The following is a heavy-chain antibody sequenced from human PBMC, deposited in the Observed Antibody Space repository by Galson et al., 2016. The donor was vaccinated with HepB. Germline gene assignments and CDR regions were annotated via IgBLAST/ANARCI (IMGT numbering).Heavy chain of an antibody. D-gene: IGHD3-16*01. CDR2: ISGGSTYT. J-gene: IGHJ4*02. CDR1: GFSFGAYY. CDR3: ARENWGTFDW. Sequence: SLRLSCAASGFSFGAYYMAWIRQAPGKGLEWVSSISGGSTYTHYADSVKGRFTIYRDDARNSLFLQVNGLRAEDTAVYYCARENWGTFDWWGQGTPVTVSS. V-gene: IGHV3-11*06.